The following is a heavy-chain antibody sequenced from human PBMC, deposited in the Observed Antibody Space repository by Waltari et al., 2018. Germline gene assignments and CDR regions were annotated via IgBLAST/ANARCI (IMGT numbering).Heavy chain of an antibody. V-gene: IGHV4-38-2*01. CDR2: IYHSGRT. J-gene: IGHJ4*02. CDR3: ARNSGNYSFFY. CDR1: DYSISSGHF. Sequence: QVQLQESCPGLVKPSETLSLTCAFPDYSISSGHFWGWIRQPPGKGLEWIGSIYHSGRTYYNPSLNSRVTISVDTSKNQFSLKLSSVTAADTAVYYCARNSGNYSFFYWGQGTLVTVSS. D-gene: IGHD1-26*01.